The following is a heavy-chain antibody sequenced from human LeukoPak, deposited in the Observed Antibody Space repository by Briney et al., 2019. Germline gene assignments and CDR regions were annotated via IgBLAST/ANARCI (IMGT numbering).Heavy chain of an antibody. Sequence: PSVNASCKDSVDILPELSIQWVGQAPGKGLKCLGGFDPEQNTMIYAQGLHGRVTMTEVPSTDAAYMELSSMTAEDTIIYYCETRSGDFWSGYVNWGQGTLCTVSS. D-gene: IGHD3-3*01. CDR2: FDPEQNTM. CDR1: VDILPELS. CDR3: ETRSGDFWSGYVN. J-gene: IGHJ4*02. V-gene: IGHV1-24*01.